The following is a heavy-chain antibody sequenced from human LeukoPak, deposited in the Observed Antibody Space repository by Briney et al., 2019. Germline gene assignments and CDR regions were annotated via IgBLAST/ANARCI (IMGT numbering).Heavy chain of an antibody. V-gene: IGHV3-11*06. CDR3: ARDSRFLEDRWFDP. Sequence: PGGSLRLSCVASGFTFRDYYMSWIRRAPGKGLEWVSYISSSSSYIDYADSVKGRFTISRDNAKNSLYLQMNSLRAEDTAVYYCARDSRFLEDRWFDPWGQGTLVTVSS. J-gene: IGHJ5*02. CDR2: ISSSSSYI. CDR1: GFTFRDYY. D-gene: IGHD3-3*01.